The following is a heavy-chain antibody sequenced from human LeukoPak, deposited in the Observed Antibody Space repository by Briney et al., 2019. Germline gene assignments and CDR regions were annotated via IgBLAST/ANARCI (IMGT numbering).Heavy chain of an antibody. J-gene: IGHJ6*02. Sequence: GGSLRLSCAASGFTFDDYAMHWVRQAPGKGQEWVSGISWNSGSIGYADSVKGRFTISRDNAKNSLYLQMNSLRAEDTALYYCAKDSGDYYYYGMDVWGRGTTVTVSS. CDR1: GFTFDDYA. V-gene: IGHV3-9*01. CDR2: ISWNSGSI. CDR3: AKDSGDYYYYGMDV.